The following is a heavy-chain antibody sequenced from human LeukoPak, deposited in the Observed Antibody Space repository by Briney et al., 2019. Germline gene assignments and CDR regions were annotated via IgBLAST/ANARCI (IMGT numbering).Heavy chain of an antibody. CDR2: IYHSGST. V-gene: IGHV4-30-2*01. CDR1: GGSISSGGYS. J-gene: IGHJ5*02. Sequence: SETLSLTCAVSGGSISSGGYSWSWIRQPPGKGLEWIGYIYHSGSTYYNPSLKSRVTISVDTSKNQFSLKLSSVTAADTAVYYCARGKNWFDPWGQGTLVTVSS. CDR3: ARGKNWFDP.